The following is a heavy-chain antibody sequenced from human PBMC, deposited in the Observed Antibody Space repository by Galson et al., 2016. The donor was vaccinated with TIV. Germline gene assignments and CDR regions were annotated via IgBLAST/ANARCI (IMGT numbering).Heavy chain of an antibody. D-gene: IGHD3-3*01. Sequence: SLRLSCAASGFTFSTYAIHWVRQAPGKGLEWVAVISHDGSNKYYADSVKGRFTISRDNYKNTQNLQMNSLRGEDTAGYYCARDFHAVYRSHYDLRSGNPTPFYHSGMDVWGQGTTVTVSS. J-gene: IGHJ6*02. V-gene: IGHV3-30*01. CDR2: ISHDGSNK. CDR3: ARDFHAVYRSHYDLRSGNPTPFYHSGMDV. CDR1: GFTFSTYA.